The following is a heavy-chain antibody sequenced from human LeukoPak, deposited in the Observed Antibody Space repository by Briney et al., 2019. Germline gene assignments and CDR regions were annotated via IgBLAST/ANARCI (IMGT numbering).Heavy chain of an antibody. CDR3: VNSYLSLD. Sequence: PSETLSLTCAVYGGSFSGYYWSWLRQPPGKGLEWIGEINHSGSTNYNPSLKSRATISVDTSKNQFSLKLSSVTAADTAVYYCVNSYLSLDWGQGTLVTVSS. CDR2: INHSGST. CDR1: GGSFSGYY. V-gene: IGHV4-34*01. D-gene: IGHD2-15*01. J-gene: IGHJ4*02.